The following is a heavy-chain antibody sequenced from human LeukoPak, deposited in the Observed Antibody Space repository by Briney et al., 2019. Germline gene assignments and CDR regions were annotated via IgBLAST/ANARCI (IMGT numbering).Heavy chain of an antibody. CDR1: GFPFSDYA. CDR2: IGGNGVYT. V-gene: IGHV3-23*01. CDR3: AKRLAARPFSPPFDH. J-gene: IGHJ4*02. Sequence: PGGSLRLSCAGSGFPFSDYAMSWVRQAPGKGLDWVSAIGGNGVYTYYADSVRGRFTISRDNSKNTLYLQMDSLRAEDTAIYYCAKRLAARPFSPPFDHWGRGTLVTVSS. D-gene: IGHD6-6*01.